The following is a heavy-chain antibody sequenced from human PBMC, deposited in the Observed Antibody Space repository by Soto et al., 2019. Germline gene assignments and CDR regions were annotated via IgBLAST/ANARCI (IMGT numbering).Heavy chain of an antibody. CDR2: ISYDGSNK. J-gene: IGHJ4*02. CDR3: ARDNVNGGIVGRAIDY. CDR1: GFTFSSYA. Sequence: PGGSLRLSCAASGFTFSSYAMHWVRQAPGKGLEWVAVISYDGSNKYYADSVKGRFTISRDNSKNTLYLQMNSLRAEDTAVYYCARDNVNGGIVGRAIDYWGQGTLVTVSS. V-gene: IGHV3-30-3*01. D-gene: IGHD2-15*01.